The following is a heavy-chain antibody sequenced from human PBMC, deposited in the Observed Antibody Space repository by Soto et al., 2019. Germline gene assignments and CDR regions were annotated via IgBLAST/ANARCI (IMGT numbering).Heavy chain of an antibody. CDR1: GYSISSSNW. CDR2: IYYSGTT. CDR3: ARREIQGPIDY. J-gene: IGHJ4*02. Sequence: QVQLQESGPGLVKPSDTLSLTCAVSGYSISSSNWWGWIRQPPGKGLEWIGYIYYSGTTYYNPSLISRGTMSVDTSKDQFSLKLTSVTAVDPAVYYCARREIQGPIDYWGQGTLVTVSS. V-gene: IGHV4-28*01. D-gene: IGHD1-26*01.